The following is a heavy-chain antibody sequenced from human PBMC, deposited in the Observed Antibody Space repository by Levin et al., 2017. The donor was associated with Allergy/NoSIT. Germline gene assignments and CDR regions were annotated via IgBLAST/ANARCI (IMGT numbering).Heavy chain of an antibody. J-gene: IGHJ3*02. CDR3: AKDLPYYGSGSHGI. Sequence: LSLTCAASGFTFSSYAMSWVRQAPGEGLEWVSAISGSGGSTYYADSVKGRFTISRDNSKNTLYLQMNSLRAEDTAVYYCAKDLPYYGSGSHGIWGQGTMVTVSS. CDR1: GFTFSSYA. D-gene: IGHD3-10*01. V-gene: IGHV3-23*01. CDR2: ISGSGGST.